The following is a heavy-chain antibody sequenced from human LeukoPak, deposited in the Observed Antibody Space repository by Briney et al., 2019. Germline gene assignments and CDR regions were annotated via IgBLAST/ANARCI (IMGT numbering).Heavy chain of an antibody. D-gene: IGHD6-19*01. J-gene: IGHJ4*02. CDR3: ARAEIAVAGTLYYFDY. CDR1: GGSISSSSYY. Sequence: SETLSLTCTVSGGSISSSSYYWGWIRQPPGKGLEWIGSIYYSGSTYYNPSLKSRVTISVDTSKNQFSLKLSSVTAADTAVYYCARAEIAVAGTLYYFDYWGQGTLVTVSS. V-gene: IGHV4-39*07. CDR2: IYYSGST.